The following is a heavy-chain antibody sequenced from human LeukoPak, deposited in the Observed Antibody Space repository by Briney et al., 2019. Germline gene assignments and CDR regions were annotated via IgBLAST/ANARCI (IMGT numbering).Heavy chain of an antibody. CDR1: GFTFCSYA. J-gene: IGHJ6*02. Sequence: GGSLRLSRAASGFTFCSYAMHWVRQAPGKGLEWVAVISYDGSNKYYADSVKGRFTISRDNSKNTLYLQMNSLRAEDTAVYYCARVGCQKPVRYYYYGMDVWGQGTTVTVSS. CDR3: ARVGCQKPVRYYYYGMDV. D-gene: IGHD3-10*01. CDR2: ISYDGSNK. V-gene: IGHV3-30-3*01.